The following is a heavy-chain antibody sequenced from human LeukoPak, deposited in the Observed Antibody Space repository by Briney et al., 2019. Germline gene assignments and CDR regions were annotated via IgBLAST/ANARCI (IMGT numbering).Heavy chain of an antibody. CDR1: GFTFSSYA. V-gene: IGHV3-23*01. Sequence: GGSLRLSCAASGFTFSSYAMSWVRQAPGKGLEWVSAIGGSGGSTYYADSVKGRFTISRDNSKNTLYLQMNSLRAEDTAVYYCAKDRWSGYYTGDAFDIWGQGTMVTVSS. D-gene: IGHD3-3*01. CDR3: AKDRWSGYYTGDAFDI. CDR2: IGGSGGST. J-gene: IGHJ3*02.